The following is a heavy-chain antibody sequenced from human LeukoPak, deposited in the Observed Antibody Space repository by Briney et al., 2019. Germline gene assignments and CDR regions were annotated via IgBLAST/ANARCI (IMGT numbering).Heavy chain of an antibody. Sequence: GGSLRLSCAASGFTFSSYSMNWVRQAPGKGLEWVSSISSSSSYIYYADSVKGRFTISRDNAKNSLYLQMNSLRADDTAVYYCAKVGQEWLIPEEDWGQGTLVTVSS. D-gene: IGHD3-16*01. J-gene: IGHJ4*02. V-gene: IGHV3-21*04. CDR3: AKVGQEWLIPEED. CDR2: ISSSSSYI. CDR1: GFTFSSYS.